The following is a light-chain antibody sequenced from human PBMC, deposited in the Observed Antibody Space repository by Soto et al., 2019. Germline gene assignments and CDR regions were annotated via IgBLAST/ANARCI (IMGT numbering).Light chain of an antibody. CDR2: DAS. J-gene: IGKJ5*01. Sequence: EIVLTQSPATLSLSPGESATLSFRASWSVSNYLAWYQQKPGQAPRLLIYDASSRPTDIPARFSGSGSGTDFTLTISSLEPEDFALYYCQQRSNSPISCGQGTRLEIK. CDR3: QQRSNSPIS. CDR1: WSVSNY. V-gene: IGKV3-11*01.